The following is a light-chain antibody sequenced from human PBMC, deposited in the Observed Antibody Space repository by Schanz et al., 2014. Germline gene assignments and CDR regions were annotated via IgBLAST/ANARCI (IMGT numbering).Light chain of an antibody. V-gene: IGLV2-8*01. CDR1: GSDVGGYNY. CDR2: DVS. CDR3: AAWDDSLSGRV. J-gene: IGLJ3*02. Sequence: QSALTQPPSASGSPGQSVTISCTGTGSDVGGYNYVSWYQQHPDKAPRLMIFDVSKRPSGVPDRFSGSKSGTSASLAISGLQSGDEADYYCAAWDDSLSGRVFGGGTKLTVL.